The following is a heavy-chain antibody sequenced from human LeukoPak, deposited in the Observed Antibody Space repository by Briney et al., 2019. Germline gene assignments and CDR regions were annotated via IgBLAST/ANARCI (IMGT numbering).Heavy chain of an antibody. CDR3: ARDLGEDTTMIFFDF. CDR2: SSAYNGNR. D-gene: IGHD5-18*01. CDR1: GYTFTSYD. J-gene: IGHJ4*02. V-gene: IGHV1-18*01. Sequence: EASVKVSCKASGYTFTSYDINWVRQATGQGLEWVGWSSAYNGNRRYAQNVQGRVTMTVDTSTDTAYMELRSLRSDDTAMYYCARDLGEDTTMIFFDFWGQGTLVTVSS.